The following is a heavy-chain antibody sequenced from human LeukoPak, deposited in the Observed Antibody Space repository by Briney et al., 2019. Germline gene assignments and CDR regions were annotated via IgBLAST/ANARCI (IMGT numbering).Heavy chain of an antibody. Sequence: SETLSLTCTVSGGSISSYYWSWIRQPPGKGLEWIGYIYYSGSTNYNPSLKSRVTISVDTSKNQFSLKLSSVTAADTAVYYCARPFCGGDCYFWGQGTLVTVSS. CDR3: ARPFCGGDCYF. CDR2: IYYSGST. D-gene: IGHD2-21*02. V-gene: IGHV4-59*01. J-gene: IGHJ4*02. CDR1: GGSISSYY.